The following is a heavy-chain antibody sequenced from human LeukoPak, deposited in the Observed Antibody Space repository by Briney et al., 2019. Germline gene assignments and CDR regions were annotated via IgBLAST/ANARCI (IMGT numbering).Heavy chain of an antibody. CDR1: GSTFSSYA. CDR2: ISYDGSNK. D-gene: IGHD2-8*01. CDR3: ARVGPTNDFDY. Sequence: GGSLRLSCAAAGSTFSSYAMHWVHQAPGKGLGWVAVISYDGSNKYYADSVKGRFTISRDNSKNTLYLQMNSLRAEDTAVYYCARVGPTNDFDYWGQGTLVTVSS. J-gene: IGHJ4*02. V-gene: IGHV3-30-3*01.